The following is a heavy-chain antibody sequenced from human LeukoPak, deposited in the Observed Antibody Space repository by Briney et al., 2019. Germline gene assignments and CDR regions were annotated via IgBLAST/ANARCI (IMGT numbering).Heavy chain of an antibody. J-gene: IGHJ6*03. CDR1: GDTFTNYY. CDR3: ARWHYYGSGSSFYYYYYMDV. CDR2: INPSGSST. Sequence: ASVKVSCKASGDTFTNYYIHWVRQAPGQGLEWMGIINPSGSSTSYAQKFQGRVTITADKSTSTAYMELSSLRSEDTAVYYCARWHYYGSGSSFYYYYYMDVWGKGTTVTVSS. D-gene: IGHD3-10*01. V-gene: IGHV1-46*01.